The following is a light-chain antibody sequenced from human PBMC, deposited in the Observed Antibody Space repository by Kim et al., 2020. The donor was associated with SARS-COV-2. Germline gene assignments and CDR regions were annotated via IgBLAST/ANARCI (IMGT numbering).Light chain of an antibody. CDR2: EDN. V-gene: IGLV3-1*01. CDR1: KLGDKY. Sequence: SYELTQPPSVSVSPGQTASITCSGDKLGDKYACWYQQKPGQSPVLVIYEDNKRPSGIPERFSGSNSGNTATLTISGTQAMDEADYYCKAWDSSTAVFGGGTQLTVL. J-gene: IGLJ2*01. CDR3: KAWDSSTAV.